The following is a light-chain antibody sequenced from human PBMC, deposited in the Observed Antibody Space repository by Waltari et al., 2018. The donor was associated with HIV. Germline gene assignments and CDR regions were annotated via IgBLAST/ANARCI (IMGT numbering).Light chain of an antibody. J-gene: IGKJ1*01. CDR3: QQYNNWPLA. CDR1: QNVLTN. CDR2: GSS. V-gene: IGKV3-15*01. Sequence: IVMTQSPATLSVSPGERATLSCRASQNVLTNLAWYHQKPGQSPRLLIHGSSTRATGIPARFSGSGSGTEFTLTISSLQSEDFAVYYCQQYNNWPLAFGQGTKVEI.